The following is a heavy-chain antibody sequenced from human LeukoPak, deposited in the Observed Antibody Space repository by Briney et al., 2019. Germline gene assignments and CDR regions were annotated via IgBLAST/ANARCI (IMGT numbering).Heavy chain of an antibody. J-gene: IGHJ4*02. V-gene: IGHV4-59*01. CDR3: ARDLDGDYFDY. Sequence: PSETLSLTCTVSGGSISSYYWSWIRQPPGKGLEWIGYIYYSGSTNYNPSLKSRVTISVDTSKNQFSLRLSSVTAADTAVYYCARDLDGDYFDYWGQGTLVTVSS. CDR1: GGSISSYY. CDR2: IYYSGST. D-gene: IGHD4-17*01.